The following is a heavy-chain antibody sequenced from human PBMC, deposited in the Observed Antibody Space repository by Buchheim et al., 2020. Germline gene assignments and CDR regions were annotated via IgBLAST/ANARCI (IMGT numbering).Heavy chain of an antibody. Sequence: QVQLVESGGGVVQPGRSLRLSCAASGFTFSSYAMHWVRQAPGKGLEWVAVISYDGSNKYYADSVKGRFTISRDNSKNTLYLQMNSLRAEDTAVYYCARDRSQSHLAYYDFWSGRYYYYGMDVWGQGTT. CDR3: ARDRSQSHLAYYDFWSGRYYYYGMDV. V-gene: IGHV3-30*04. CDR1: GFTFSSYA. D-gene: IGHD3-3*01. J-gene: IGHJ6*02. CDR2: ISYDGSNK.